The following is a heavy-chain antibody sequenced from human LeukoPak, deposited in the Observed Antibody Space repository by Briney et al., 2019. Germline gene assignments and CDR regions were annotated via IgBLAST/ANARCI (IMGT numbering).Heavy chain of an antibody. CDR1: GFTFSSYS. J-gene: IGHJ4*02. CDR2: ISSSSSTI. CDR3: VRELDYCGGDCYYDY. Sequence: GGSLRLSCAASGFTFSSYSMNWVRQAPGKGLEWVSYISSSSSTIYYADSVKGRFTISRDNAKNSLYLQMNSLRDEDTAVYYCVRELDYCGGDCYYDYWSQGTLVTASS. D-gene: IGHD2-21*02. V-gene: IGHV3-48*02.